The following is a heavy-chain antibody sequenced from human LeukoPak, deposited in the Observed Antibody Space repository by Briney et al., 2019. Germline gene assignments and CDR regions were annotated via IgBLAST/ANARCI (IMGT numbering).Heavy chain of an antibody. CDR3: AKSRAQIMITLGDV. CDR1: GFTFNKYG. V-gene: IGHV3-30*18. CDR2: ISKDGSDT. J-gene: IGHJ6*02. Sequence: PGGSLRLSCAASGFTFNKYGMHWVRQAPGKGLEWVAVISKDGSDTSYADSVKGRFTISRDNSKDTMFLQMNSLRREDTAVYYCAKSRAQIMITLGDVWGQGITVTVAS. D-gene: IGHD3-16*01.